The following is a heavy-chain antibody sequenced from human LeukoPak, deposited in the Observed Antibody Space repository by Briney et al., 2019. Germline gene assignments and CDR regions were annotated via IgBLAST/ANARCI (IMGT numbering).Heavy chain of an antibody. V-gene: IGHV3-7*01. CDR3: VGEWEQLR. CDR2: INQHGSEE. CDR1: GFTFSSNW. Sequence: GGSLRFSCAASGFTFSSNWMHWVRQAPGKGLEWVANINQHGSEEFYVDSVKGRFTISRDNAKNSLYLHMNSLRVEDTAVYYCVGEWEQLRWGQGTLVTVSS. D-gene: IGHD1-26*01. J-gene: IGHJ4*02.